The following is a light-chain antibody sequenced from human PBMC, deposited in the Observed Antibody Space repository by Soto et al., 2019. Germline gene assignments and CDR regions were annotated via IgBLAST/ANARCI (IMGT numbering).Light chain of an antibody. CDR2: GAS. Sequence: EIVLTQSPGTLSLSPGERATLSCRASQSVSSSYLAWYQQKPGQAPRLLIYGASSRATRIPDRFSGSGSGTDFTLTISRLEPEDFAVYYCQQYGSSPPWTFGQGTKVEIK. CDR3: QQYGSSPPWT. V-gene: IGKV3-20*01. J-gene: IGKJ1*01. CDR1: QSVSSSY.